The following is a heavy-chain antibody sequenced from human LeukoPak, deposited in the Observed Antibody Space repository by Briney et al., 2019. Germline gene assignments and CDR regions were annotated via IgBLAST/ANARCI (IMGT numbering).Heavy chain of an antibody. CDR2: INPNSGGT. CDR3: ARVKAVAGAYYFDY. Sequence: ASVKVSCKASGYTFTGYYMHWVRQAPGQGLEWKGRINPNSGGTNYAQKFQGRVTMTRDTSISTAYMELSRLRSDDTAVYYCARVKAVAGAYYFDYWGQGTLVTVSS. D-gene: IGHD6-19*01. J-gene: IGHJ4*02. V-gene: IGHV1-2*06. CDR1: GYTFTGYY.